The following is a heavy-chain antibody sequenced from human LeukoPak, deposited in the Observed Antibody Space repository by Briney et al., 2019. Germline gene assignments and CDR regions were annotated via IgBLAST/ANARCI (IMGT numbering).Heavy chain of an antibody. D-gene: IGHD6-13*01. CDR3: ARGDSSSWYLGAFDI. J-gene: IGHJ3*02. V-gene: IGHV3-53*01. CDR1: DFTVSSNY. CDR2: IYSGGST. Sequence: GGSLRLSCAASDFTVSSNYMSWVRQAPGKGLEWVSVIYSGGSTYYADSVKGRFTISRDNSKNTLYLQMNSLRAEDTAVYYCARGDSSSWYLGAFDIWGQGTMVTVSS.